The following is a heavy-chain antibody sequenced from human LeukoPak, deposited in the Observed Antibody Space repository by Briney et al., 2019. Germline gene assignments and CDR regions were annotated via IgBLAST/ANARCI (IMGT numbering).Heavy chain of an antibody. V-gene: IGHV1-69*13. CDR3: ARGSGRVSMMESAYYYGMDV. Sequence: SVKVSCKASGGTFSSYAISWVRQAPGQGREWMGGTIPIFGTANYAQKFQGRVTITADESTSTAYMELSSLRSEDTAVYYCARGSGRVSMMESAYYYGMDVWGQGTTVTVSS. D-gene: IGHD5/OR15-5a*01. CDR2: TIPIFGTA. CDR1: GGTFSSYA. J-gene: IGHJ6*02.